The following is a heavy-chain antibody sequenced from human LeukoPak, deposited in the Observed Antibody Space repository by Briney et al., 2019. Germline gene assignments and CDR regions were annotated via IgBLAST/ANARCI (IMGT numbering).Heavy chain of an antibody. Sequence: KSSETLSLTCTVSGGSISSSSYYWGWIRQPPGKGLEWIGSIYYSGSTYYNPSLKSRVTISVDTSKNQFSLKLSSVTAADTAVYYCARVGGLYYDFWSGYSSRYYYYYMDVWGKGTTVTVSS. CDR2: IYYSGST. J-gene: IGHJ6*03. D-gene: IGHD3-3*01. CDR3: ARVGGLYYDFWSGYSSRYYYYYMDV. V-gene: IGHV4-39*07. CDR1: GGSISSSSYY.